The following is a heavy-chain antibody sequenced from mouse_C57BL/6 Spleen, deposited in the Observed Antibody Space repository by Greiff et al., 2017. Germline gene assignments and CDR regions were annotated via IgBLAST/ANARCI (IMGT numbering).Heavy chain of an antibody. Sequence: QVHVKQSGAELARPGASVKLSCKASGYTFTSYGISWVKQRTGQGLEWIGEIYPRSGNTYYNEKFKGKATLTADKSSSTAYMELRSLTSEDSAVYFCARFDTTVVGGYWGQGTTLTVSS. CDR3: ARFDTTVVGGY. CDR2: IYPRSGNT. J-gene: IGHJ2*01. D-gene: IGHD1-1*01. CDR1: GYTFTSYG. V-gene: IGHV1-81*01.